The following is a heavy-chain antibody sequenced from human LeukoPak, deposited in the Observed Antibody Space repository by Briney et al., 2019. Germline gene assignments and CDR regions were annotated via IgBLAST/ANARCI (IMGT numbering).Heavy chain of an antibody. V-gene: IGHV3-48*03. CDR3: ARGGGYSYGSFDY. CDR2: ISSGGTTI. J-gene: IGHJ4*02. D-gene: IGHD5-18*01. CDR1: GFTFSSFE. Sequence: GGSLRLSCAASGFTFSSFEMNWVRQAPGKGLEWVSYISSGGTTIYYADSVKGRFTISRDNAKNSLYLQMNSLRAEDTAVYYCARGGGYSYGSFDYWGQGTLVTVSS.